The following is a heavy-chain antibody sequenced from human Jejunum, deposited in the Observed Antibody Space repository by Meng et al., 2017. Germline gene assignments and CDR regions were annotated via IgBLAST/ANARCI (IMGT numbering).Heavy chain of an antibody. CDR2: IYWDNDK. CDR3: AHRRISGSPWDGGDFDY. CDR1: GFSLSTSGVG. Sequence: QITLKESGPSRVKPTQTLALNCTFSGFSLSTSGVGVGWIRQSTGKALEWLAVIYWDNDKRYSPSLKNRLTIDKDTSKNEVVLTMTNMDPVDTATYYCAHRRISGSPWDGGDFDYWGQGTLVTVSS. J-gene: IGHJ4*02. V-gene: IGHV2-5*02. D-gene: IGHD2-15*01.